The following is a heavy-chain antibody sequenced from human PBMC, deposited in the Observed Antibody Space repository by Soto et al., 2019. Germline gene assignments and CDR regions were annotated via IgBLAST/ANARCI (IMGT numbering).Heavy chain of an antibody. J-gene: IGHJ6*02. CDR2: IYSGGST. V-gene: IGHV3-53*01. CDR1: GFTVSSNY. CDR3: ARDKPSGAARRRYYYYGMDV. Sequence: GGSLRLSCAASGFTVSSNYMSWVRQAPGKGLEWVSVIYSGGSTYYADSVKGRFTISRDNSKNTLYLQMNSLRAEDTAVYYCARDKPSGAARRRYYYYGMDVWGQGTTVTVSS. D-gene: IGHD6-6*01.